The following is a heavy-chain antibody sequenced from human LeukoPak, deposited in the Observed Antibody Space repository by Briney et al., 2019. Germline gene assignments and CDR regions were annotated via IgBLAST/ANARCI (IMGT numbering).Heavy chain of an antibody. J-gene: IGHJ6*03. V-gene: IGHV3-30*04. CDR1: GFTFSTYA. CDR2: ISYDGSSK. Sequence: PGRSLRLSCAASGFTFSTYAMHWVRQAPGKGLEWVAVISYDGSSKYYADSVKGRFTISRDNSKNTLYLQMNSLRAEDTAVYYCARSAAAGFSYYSYYLDVWGKGTTVTIFS. CDR3: ARSAAAGFSYYSYYLDV. D-gene: IGHD6-13*01.